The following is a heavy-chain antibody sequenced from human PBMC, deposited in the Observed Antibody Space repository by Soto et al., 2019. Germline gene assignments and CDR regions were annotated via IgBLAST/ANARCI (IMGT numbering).Heavy chain of an antibody. CDR1: GYTFSNYY. CDR2: ISPSGDFT. J-gene: IGHJ4*02. CDR3: AREYMVGCGSYPL. V-gene: IGHV1-46*03. D-gene: IGHD1-26*01. Sequence: QVQLVQSGAEVKEPGASVKVSCKASGYTFSNYYMHWVRQGPGQGLEWMAIISPSGDFTTYAQKFQGRVTVTRDASASTLYMELSSLTSDDTAVYYCAREYMVGCGSYPLWGQGTLVTVSS.